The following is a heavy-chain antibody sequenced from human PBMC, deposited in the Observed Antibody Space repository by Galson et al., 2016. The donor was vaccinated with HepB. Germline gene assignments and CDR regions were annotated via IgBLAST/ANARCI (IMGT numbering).Heavy chain of an antibody. CDR3: AGGRDTVTPLSMFAP. Sequence: SLRLSCAASRFSFSSHAMVWVRQAPGKGLEWVSGISSSGGGLYYADSARGRFTISRDNSKNTLYVEMNSLRVEDTDVYYCAGGRDTVTPLSMFAPWGQGTLVTVSS. V-gene: IGHV3-23*01. D-gene: IGHD4-11*01. CDR1: RFSFSSHA. CDR2: ISSSGGGL. J-gene: IGHJ5*02.